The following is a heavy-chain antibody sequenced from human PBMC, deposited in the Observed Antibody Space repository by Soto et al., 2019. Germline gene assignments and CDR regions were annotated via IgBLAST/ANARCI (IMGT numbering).Heavy chain of an antibody. CDR2: ISGSGNTT. CDR3: AKARGRTWYEDY. D-gene: IGHD6-13*01. CDR1: GFTFSSYA. Sequence: EVQLLESGGGLVQPGGSLRLSCAASGFTFSSYAMTWVRQAPGKGLEWVSSISGSGNTTYYADSVKGRFTISRDSSKNTLYLQMNSLRPEDTAVYYCAKARGRTWYEDYWVQGTLVTVSS. V-gene: IGHV3-23*01. J-gene: IGHJ4*02.